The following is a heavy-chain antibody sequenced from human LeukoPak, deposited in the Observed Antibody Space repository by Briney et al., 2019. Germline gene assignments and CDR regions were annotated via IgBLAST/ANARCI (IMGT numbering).Heavy chain of an antibody. CDR3: ATPLDSTTWYVFDY. CDR1: GFTFSSYS. Sequence: GGSLRLSCAASGFTFSSYSMNWVRQAPGKGLEWVSYISSSSSTIYYADSVKGRFTISRDNAKNTLYLQMNSLRAEDTAVYYCATPLDSTTWYVFDYWGQGTLVTVSS. D-gene: IGHD6-13*01. V-gene: IGHV3-48*01. CDR2: ISSSSSTI. J-gene: IGHJ4*02.